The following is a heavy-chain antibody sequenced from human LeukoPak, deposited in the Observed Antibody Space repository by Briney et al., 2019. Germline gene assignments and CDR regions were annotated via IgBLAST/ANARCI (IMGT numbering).Heavy chain of an antibody. CDR2: INPNSGGT. Sequence: APVKVSCKASGYTFTGYYMHWVRQAPGQGLEWMGWINPNSGGTNYAQKFQGRVTMTRDTSISTAYMELSRLRSDDTAVYYCARDLDYGDLGGWSDPWGQGTLVTVSS. V-gene: IGHV1-2*02. D-gene: IGHD4-17*01. CDR1: GYTFTGYY. CDR3: ARDLDYGDLGGWSDP. J-gene: IGHJ5*02.